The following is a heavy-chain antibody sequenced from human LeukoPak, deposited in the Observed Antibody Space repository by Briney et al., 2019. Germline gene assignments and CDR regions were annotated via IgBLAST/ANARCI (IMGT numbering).Heavy chain of an antibody. Sequence: SETLSLTCTVSGGSISSSSYYWGWIRQPAGKGLEWIGRIDTSGNTNYKPSLKSRVTMSVDTSKNQFSLKLSSVTAADTAVYYCARELWFGQLSLDYWGQGTLVTVSS. J-gene: IGHJ4*02. CDR3: ARELWFGQLSLDY. D-gene: IGHD3-10*01. V-gene: IGHV4-61*02. CDR2: IDTSGNT. CDR1: GGSISSSSYY.